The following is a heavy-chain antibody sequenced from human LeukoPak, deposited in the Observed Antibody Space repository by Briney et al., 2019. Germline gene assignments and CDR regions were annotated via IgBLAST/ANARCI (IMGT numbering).Heavy chain of an antibody. CDR2: ITTGDGNT. Sequence: GGSLRLTCSASGFTFSTYWMSWVRQAPGKGLKWFSTITTGDGNTYYADSVKGRFTVSRDDSKNTLYLQMNSLRAEDTAVYYCAKDGGLWVSAHWGDSWGRGTLVTVSS. CDR1: GFTFSTYW. CDR3: AKDGGLWVSAHWGDS. V-gene: IGHV3-23*01. J-gene: IGHJ4*02. D-gene: IGHD7-27*01.